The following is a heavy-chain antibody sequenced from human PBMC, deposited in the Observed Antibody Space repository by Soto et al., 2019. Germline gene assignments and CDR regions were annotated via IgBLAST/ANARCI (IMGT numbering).Heavy chain of an antibody. CDR1: GYTFTSYG. D-gene: IGHD3-10*01. V-gene: IGHV1-18*01. Sequence: GDSGKVPCNASGYTFTSYGMSWVRHAPGQGLEWMGWISAYNANTKYAQKLQGRVTMTTDTSTRTAYMELSSLRSEDTAVYYCARGLGSGSSHWGQGTLVTVTS. J-gene: IGHJ4*02. CDR2: ISAYNANT. CDR3: ARGLGSGSSH.